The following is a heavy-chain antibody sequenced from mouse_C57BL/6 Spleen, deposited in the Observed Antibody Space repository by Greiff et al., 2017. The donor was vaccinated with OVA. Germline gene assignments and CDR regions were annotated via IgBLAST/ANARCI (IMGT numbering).Heavy chain of an antibody. CDR1: GFNIKDYY. CDR2: IDPEDGDT. J-gene: IGHJ4*01. Sequence: DVKLQESGAELVRPGASVKLSCTASGFNIKDYYMHWVKQRPEQGLEWIGRIDPEDGDTEYAQKFKGKATMTADTSSNTAYLQLSSLTSEDTAVYYCTTSYYYGSSPYYAMEDWGQGTSVTVSS. D-gene: IGHD1-1*01. CDR3: TTSYYYGSSPYYAMED. V-gene: IGHV14-1*01.